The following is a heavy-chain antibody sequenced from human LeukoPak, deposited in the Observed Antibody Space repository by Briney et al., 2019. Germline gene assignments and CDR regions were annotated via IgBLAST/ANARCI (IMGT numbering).Heavy chain of an antibody. Sequence: PGESLQISCKGSGYSFTSYWIGWVRQMPGKGLEWMGIIYPGDSDTRYSPSFQGQVTISADKSISTAYLQWSSLKASDTAMYYCARQPPYSSSWYWFDPWGQGTLVTVSS. D-gene: IGHD6-13*01. CDR2: IYPGDSDT. J-gene: IGHJ5*02. V-gene: IGHV5-51*01. CDR3: ARQPPYSSSWYWFDP. CDR1: GYSFTSYW.